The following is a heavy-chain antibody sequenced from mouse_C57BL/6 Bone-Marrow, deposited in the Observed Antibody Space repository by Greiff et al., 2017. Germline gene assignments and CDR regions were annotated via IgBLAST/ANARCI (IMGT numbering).Heavy chain of an antibody. D-gene: IGHD1-1*01. CDR3: ARLGYYYGSSYGYWYCDV. CDR1: GYTFTGYW. CDR2: ILPGSGST. Sequence: VQLQQSGAELMKPGASVKLSCKATGYTFTGYWIEWVKQRPGHGLEWIGEILPGSGSTNYNEKFKGKATFTADTSSNTAYMQLSSLTTEDSAIYYCARLGYYYGSSYGYWYCDVWGTGTTVTVSS. V-gene: IGHV1-9*01. J-gene: IGHJ1*03.